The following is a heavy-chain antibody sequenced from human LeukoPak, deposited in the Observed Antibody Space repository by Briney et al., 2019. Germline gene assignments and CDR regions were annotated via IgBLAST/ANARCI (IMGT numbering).Heavy chain of an antibody. J-gene: IGHJ3*02. CDR1: GFTFSSYA. Sequence: GGSLRLSCTASGFTFSSYAMSWVRQAPGKGLEWVSAISGSGGSTYYADSVKGRFTISRDNSDNTLYLQMNRLRAEDTAVYYCAKGSGWELLIPAFDIWGQETMVTVSS. CDR2: ISGSGGST. V-gene: IGHV3-23*01. CDR3: AKGSGWELLIPAFDI. D-gene: IGHD1-26*01.